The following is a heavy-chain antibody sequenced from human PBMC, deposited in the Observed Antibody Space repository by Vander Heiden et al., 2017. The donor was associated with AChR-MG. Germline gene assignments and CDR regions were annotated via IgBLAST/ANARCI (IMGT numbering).Heavy chain of an antibody. CDR2: SSYSGGSK. Sequence: EVQLLESGGGLVQPGGSLRLSCAASGFTFSSYAMSWVRQSHGKGLEWVSTSSYSGGSKYYADSVKGRFTISRDNSKNTRDLKVISMRAEETAVYYCAKDHSDDYGDLAHFEYWGQGTLVTVSS. CDR3: AKDHSDDYGDLAHFEY. V-gene: IGHV3-23*01. D-gene: IGHD4-17*01. J-gene: IGHJ4*02. CDR1: GFTFSSYA.